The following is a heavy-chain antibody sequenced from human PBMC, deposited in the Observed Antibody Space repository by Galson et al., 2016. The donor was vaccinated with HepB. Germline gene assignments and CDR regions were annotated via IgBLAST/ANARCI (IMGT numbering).Heavy chain of an antibody. CDR3: ATDKLIPWPFRGKKRTYSFDS. Sequence: SETLSLTCAVYGRSSSLYYWSWIRQPPGKGLEWIGEISHSGSTNYSPSLKSRLTISMDTSRNQFSLNLASVTAADTALYYCATDKLIPWPFRGKKRTYSFDSWGQGTLVLVSS. J-gene: IGHJ4*02. D-gene: IGHD2-21*01. CDR2: ISHSGST. CDR1: GRSSSLYY. V-gene: IGHV4-34*01.